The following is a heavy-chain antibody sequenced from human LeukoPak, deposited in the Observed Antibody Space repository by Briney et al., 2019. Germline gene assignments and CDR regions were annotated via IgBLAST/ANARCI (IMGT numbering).Heavy chain of an antibody. CDR1: GGSISSYY. V-gene: IGHV4-59*01. D-gene: IGHD2-2*01. CDR2: IHYSGRS. J-gene: IGHJ4*02. Sequence: MPSETLSLTCTVSGGSISSYYWSWIRQPPGKGLEWIEYIHYSGRSNSNPSLKSRVTISVDTSKNQFSLKLSSVTAADTAVYYCAGGVVVPAAVHFDYWGQGTLVTVSS. CDR3: AGGVVVPAAVHFDY.